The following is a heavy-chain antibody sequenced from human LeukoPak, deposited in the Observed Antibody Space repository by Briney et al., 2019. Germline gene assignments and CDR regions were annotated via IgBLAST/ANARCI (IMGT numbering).Heavy chain of an antibody. D-gene: IGHD2-15*01. CDR2: IIPIFGTA. Sequence: ASVKVSCKASGGTFSSYAISWVRQAPGQGLEWMGGIIPIFGTANYAQEFQGRVTITADESTSTAYMELSSLRSEDTAVYYCARDVFRGGSCCGFDPWGQGTLVTVSS. J-gene: IGHJ5*02. CDR1: GGTFSSYA. CDR3: ARDVFRGGSCCGFDP. V-gene: IGHV1-69*13.